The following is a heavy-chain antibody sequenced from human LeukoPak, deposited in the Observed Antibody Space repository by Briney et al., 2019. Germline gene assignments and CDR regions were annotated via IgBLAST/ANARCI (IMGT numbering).Heavy chain of an antibody. CDR3: ASDSPYYGMDV. V-gene: IGHV3-74*01. J-gene: IGHJ6*02. CDR2: INSDGSAT. CDR1: GFPFSSYW. Sequence: GGSLRLSCAASGFPFSSYWMHWVRQVPGKGLLWVSRINSDGSATIYADSVRGRFTISRDNAENTLYLQMSGLRVDDTAVYHCASDSPYYGMDVWGQGTTVTVSS.